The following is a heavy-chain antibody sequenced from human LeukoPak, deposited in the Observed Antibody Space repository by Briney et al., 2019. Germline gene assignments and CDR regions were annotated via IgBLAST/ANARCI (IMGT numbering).Heavy chain of an antibody. CDR2: ISYDGSNK. D-gene: IGHD6-6*01. V-gene: IGHV3-30*04. CDR3: ATLRRSSSATLGNFDY. CDR1: GFTFSSYA. Sequence: PGGSLRLSCAASGFTFSSYAMHWVRQAPGKGLEWVAAISYDGSNKYYADSVKGRFTISRDNSKNTLYLQMNSLRAEDTAVYYCATLRRSSSATLGNFDYWGQGTLVTVSS. J-gene: IGHJ4*02.